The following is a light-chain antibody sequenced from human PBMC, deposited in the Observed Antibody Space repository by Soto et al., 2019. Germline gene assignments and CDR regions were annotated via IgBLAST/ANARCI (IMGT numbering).Light chain of an antibody. CDR1: QSISSW. Sequence: DIQMTQSPSTLSASVGDRVTITCRASQSISSWLAWYQQKPGKAPKLLIYDASNLETGVPSRFSGSRSGTDFTFTISSLQPEDFATYYCQQYDNVPLTFGGGTKVDIK. J-gene: IGKJ4*01. CDR3: QQYDNVPLT. CDR2: DAS. V-gene: IGKV1-5*01.